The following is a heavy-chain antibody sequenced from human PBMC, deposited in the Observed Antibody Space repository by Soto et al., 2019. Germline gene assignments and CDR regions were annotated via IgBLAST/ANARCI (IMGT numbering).Heavy chain of an antibody. J-gene: IGHJ4*02. D-gene: IGHD3-10*01. CDR1: GFTFSTYA. CDR3: AKELLRLGESLERYFDY. V-gene: IGHV3-23*01. Sequence: PGGSLRLSCAASGFTFSTYAMSWVRQAPGKGLEWVSATSGSGSSRYYADSAKGRFTISRDNSKNTLFLQLNSLRAEDTAVYYCAKELLRLGESLERYFDYWGQGTLVTVSS. CDR2: TSGSGSSR.